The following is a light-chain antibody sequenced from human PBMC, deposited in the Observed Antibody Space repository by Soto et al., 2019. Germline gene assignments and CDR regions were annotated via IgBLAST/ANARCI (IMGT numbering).Light chain of an antibody. Sequence: SYELTQPPSVSVAPGQTARITCGGNTIESKSVHWYQQKPGQAPVLVVYDDSDRPSGIPERFSGSNSGNTAALTISRVEAGDEADYYCQVWYSSSDHPGVVFGGGTKRTVL. CDR3: QVWYSSSDHPGVV. V-gene: IGLV3-21*02. CDR1: TIESKS. J-gene: IGLJ2*01. CDR2: DDS.